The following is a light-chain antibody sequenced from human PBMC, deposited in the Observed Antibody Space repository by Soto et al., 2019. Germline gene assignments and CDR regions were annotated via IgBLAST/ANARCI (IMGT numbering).Light chain of an antibody. Sequence: EIVLTQSPGTPSLSPGERATLSCRASQTISSRHLAWYQQKPGQAPRVLVYGASTRAAGIPDRFTGSGSGTDFTLTINRLEPEDFAVYCCQQYGTSPWTFGQGTRVEIK. CDR3: QQYGTSPWT. J-gene: IGKJ1*01. V-gene: IGKV3-20*01. CDR2: GAS. CDR1: QTISSRH.